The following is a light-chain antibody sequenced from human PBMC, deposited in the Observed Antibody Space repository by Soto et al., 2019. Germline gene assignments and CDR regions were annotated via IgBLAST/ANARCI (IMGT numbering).Light chain of an antibody. CDR2: GAS. Sequence: EIVMTQSPATLSVSPGERATLSCRASQSVSSNLAWYQQKPGQAPRLLIYGASTRPTCIPARFSGSGSGTEFTLTISSLQSEDFAVYYCQQYNNWPITFGQGTRLEIK. CDR1: QSVSSN. CDR3: QQYNNWPIT. J-gene: IGKJ5*01. V-gene: IGKV3-15*01.